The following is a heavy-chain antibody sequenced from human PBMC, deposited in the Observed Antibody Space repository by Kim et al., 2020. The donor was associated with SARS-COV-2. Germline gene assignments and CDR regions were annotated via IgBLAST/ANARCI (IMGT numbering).Heavy chain of an antibody. V-gene: IGHV3-66*01. D-gene: IGHD2-15*01. J-gene: IGHJ4*02. CDR3: ARMVRGPLYFDY. Sequence: YYADSVKGRFTISRDNSKNTLYLQMNSLRAEDTAVYYCARMVRGPLYFDYWGQGTLVTVSS.